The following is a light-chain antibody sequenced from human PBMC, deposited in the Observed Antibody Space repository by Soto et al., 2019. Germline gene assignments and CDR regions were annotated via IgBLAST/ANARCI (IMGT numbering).Light chain of an antibody. J-gene: IGKJ4*01. V-gene: IGKV1-39*01. CDR3: QQSYLFPLT. CDR2: DVS. Sequence: DVQMTQSPSSLSASVGDSVTITCRASLGVHAYLNWYQQKSGRAPRLVISDVSRLQSGVPSRFSGGGSGTEFTLTVTSLHPEDFATYYCQQSYLFPLTFGGGTKVEMK. CDR1: LGVHAY.